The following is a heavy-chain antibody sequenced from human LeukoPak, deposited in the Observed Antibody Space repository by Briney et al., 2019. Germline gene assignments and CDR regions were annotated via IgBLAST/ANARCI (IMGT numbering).Heavy chain of an antibody. CDR2: IYYSGST. CDR3: ARGVYDILTGYYYMDV. J-gene: IGHJ6*03. V-gene: IGHV4-59*01. Sequence: SETLSLTCTVSGGSISSYYWSWIRQPPGKGLEWIGYIYYSGSTNYNPSLKSRVTISVNTSKNQFSLKLSSVTAADTAVYYCARGVYDILTGYYYMDVWGKGTTVTISS. CDR1: GGSISSYY. D-gene: IGHD3-9*01.